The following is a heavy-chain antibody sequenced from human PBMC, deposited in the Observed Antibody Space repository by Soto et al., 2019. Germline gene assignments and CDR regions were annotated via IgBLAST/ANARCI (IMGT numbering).Heavy chain of an antibody. D-gene: IGHD6-19*01. CDR1: GFTFSNYS. CDR2: ISSTSKYI. J-gene: IGHJ5*01. Sequence: EVQLVESGGGLVKPGGSLRVSCAASGFTFSNYSMNWVRQAPGKGLEWVSSISSTSKYIYYADSVKGRFTISRDNAKKSLYLQMNSLRAEDTAVYYCARGLSSGWFDYWGQGVQVTVSS. V-gene: IGHV3-21*01. CDR3: ARGLSSGWFDY.